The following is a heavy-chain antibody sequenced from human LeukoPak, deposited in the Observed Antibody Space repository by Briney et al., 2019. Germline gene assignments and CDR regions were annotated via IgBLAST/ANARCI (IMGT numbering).Heavy chain of an antibody. D-gene: IGHD3-22*01. V-gene: IGHV4-59*08. Sequence: PSETLSLTCTVSGGSISGFYWTWIRQPPGKGLEWIGYIYYSGTTYYNPSLKSRVTISVDTSKNQFSLKLSSVTAADTAVYYCARRNDSSGYGIDYWGQGTLVTVSS. CDR2: IYYSGTT. CDR1: GGSISGFY. J-gene: IGHJ4*02. CDR3: ARRNDSSGYGIDY.